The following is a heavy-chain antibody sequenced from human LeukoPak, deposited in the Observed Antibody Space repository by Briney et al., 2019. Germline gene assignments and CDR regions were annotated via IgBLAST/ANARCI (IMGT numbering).Heavy chain of an antibody. J-gene: IGHJ6*02. Sequence: SETLSLTCAVYGGSFSSYYWSWIRQPPGKGLEWIGEINHSGSTNYNPSLKSRVTISVDTSKNQFSLKLSSVTAADTAVYYCARGPRELSLRYYYYGMDVWGQGTTVTVSS. D-gene: IGHD3-16*02. CDR3: ARGPRELSLRYYYYGMDV. CDR1: GGSFSSYY. CDR2: INHSGST. V-gene: IGHV4-34*01.